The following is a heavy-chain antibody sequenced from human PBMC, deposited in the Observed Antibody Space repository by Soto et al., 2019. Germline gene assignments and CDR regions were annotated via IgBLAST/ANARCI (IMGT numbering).Heavy chain of an antibody. CDR2: ISAYNGNT. D-gene: IGHD4-17*01. CDR3: ARDQGAVTTVWYFDL. J-gene: IGHJ2*01. Sequence: QVQLVQSGAEVKKPGASVKVSCKASGYTFTSYGISWVRQAPGQGLEWMGWISAYNGNTNYAQKLQGRVTLTTDPSPSTAYMELRRLRSDETAIYYYARDQGAVTTVWYFDLWGRGTLVTVSS. CDR1: GYTFTSYG. V-gene: IGHV1-18*04.